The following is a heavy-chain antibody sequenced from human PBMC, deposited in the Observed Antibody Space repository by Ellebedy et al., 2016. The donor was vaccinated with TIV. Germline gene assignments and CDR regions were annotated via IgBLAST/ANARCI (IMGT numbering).Heavy chain of an antibody. CDR3: ARDWSDGPDYYYGMDV. CDR1: GFTFSSYW. J-gene: IGHJ6*02. Sequence: PGGSLRLSCAASGFTFSSYWMSWVRQAPGKGLEWVASIQQEGTDKRYVDSVKGRFTISRDNAKNSLYLQMNSLRAEDTAVYYCARDWSDGPDYYYGMDVWGQGTTVTVSS. CDR2: IQQEGTDK. D-gene: IGHD4-17*01. V-gene: IGHV3-7*01.